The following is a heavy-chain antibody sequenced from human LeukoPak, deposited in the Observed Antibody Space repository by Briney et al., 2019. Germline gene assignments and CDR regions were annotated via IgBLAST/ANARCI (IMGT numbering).Heavy chain of an antibody. V-gene: IGHV1-69*01. J-gene: IGHJ4*02. Sequence: SVKVSCKASGGTFSSYAISWVRQAPGQGLEWMGGIIPIFGTANYAQKFQGRVTITADESTSTAYMELSSLRSEDTAVYYCARTGSYGSGSYSHYWGQGTLVSVSS. CDR2: IIPIFGTA. D-gene: IGHD3-10*01. CDR1: GGTFSSYA. CDR3: ARTGSYGSGSYSHY.